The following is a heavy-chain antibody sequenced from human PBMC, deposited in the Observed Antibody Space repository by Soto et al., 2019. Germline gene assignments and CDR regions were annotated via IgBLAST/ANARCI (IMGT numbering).Heavy chain of an antibody. CDR3: ARELDIAVAGKRNRHPHHGRYNWFDP. CDR2: IIPILGIA. CDR1: GGTFSSYT. J-gene: IGHJ5*02. V-gene: IGHV1-69*08. D-gene: IGHD6-19*01. Sequence: QVQLVQSGAEVKKPGSSVKVSCKASGGTFSSYTISWVRQAPGQGLEWMGRIIPILGIANYAQKFQGRVTITADKSTSTAYMELSSLRSEDTAVYYCARELDIAVAGKRNRHPHHGRYNWFDPWGQGTLVTVSS.